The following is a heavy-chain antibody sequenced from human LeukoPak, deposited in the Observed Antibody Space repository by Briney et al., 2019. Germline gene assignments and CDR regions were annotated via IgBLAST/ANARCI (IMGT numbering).Heavy chain of an antibody. CDR1: GDSITGGSYY. V-gene: IGHV4-39*01. D-gene: IGHD3-22*01. CDR3: ARHYYDSTGYYYFDY. Sequence: PSETLSLTCTVSGDSITGGSYYWGWIRQPPGKGLEWTGSMFYSGSTYSNPSLKSRVTISVDTSKNQFSLKLSSVTAADTAVYYCARHYYDSTGYYYFDYWGQGTLVTVSS. CDR2: MFYSGST. J-gene: IGHJ4*02.